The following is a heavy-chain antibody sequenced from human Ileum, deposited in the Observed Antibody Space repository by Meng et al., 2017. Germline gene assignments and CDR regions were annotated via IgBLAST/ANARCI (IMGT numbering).Heavy chain of an antibody. CDR2: TSHSGST. Sequence: QVRLQETGPGLGKPYGILSLACVDSSGPIASVTYLSWVRLPPGKGLELIGQTSHSGSTFNNPPLKRRVTMSVDKSKSQFPLMLTSVTAADTAVYYCARHGGYYQGFWGQGTLVTVSS. D-gene: IGHD4-23*01. CDR3: ARHGGYYQGF. J-gene: IGHJ4*02. CDR1: SGPIASVTY. V-gene: IGHV4-4*02.